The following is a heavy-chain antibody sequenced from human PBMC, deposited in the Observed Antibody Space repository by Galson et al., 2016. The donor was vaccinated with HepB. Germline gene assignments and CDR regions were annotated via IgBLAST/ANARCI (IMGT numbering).Heavy chain of an antibody. CDR1: GFTFSDYY. V-gene: IGHV3-11*06. Sequence: SLRLSCAASGFTFSDYYMTWIRQAPGKGLEWVSYISGSSGYRNYADTVKGRFTISRDNRKNSLYLQINSLRAEDTALYYCARAVDTPLEVHFDYWGQGTPVTVSS. CDR3: ARAVDTPLEVHFDY. D-gene: IGHD5-18*01. J-gene: IGHJ4*02. CDR2: ISGSSGYR.